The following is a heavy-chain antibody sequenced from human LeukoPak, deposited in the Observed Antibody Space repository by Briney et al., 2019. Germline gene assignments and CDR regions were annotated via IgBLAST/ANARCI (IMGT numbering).Heavy chain of an antibody. CDR2: ISPNSGGT. J-gene: IGHJ4*02. Sequence: ASVKVSCKASGYTFTGYYMHWVRQAPGQGLEWMGWISPNSGGTNYAQKFQGRVTMTRDTSISTAYMELSRLRSDDTAVYYCARVLRGIAVAGTFRYWGQGTLVTVSS. CDR3: ARVLRGIAVAGTFRY. V-gene: IGHV1-2*02. CDR1: GYTFTGYY. D-gene: IGHD6-19*01.